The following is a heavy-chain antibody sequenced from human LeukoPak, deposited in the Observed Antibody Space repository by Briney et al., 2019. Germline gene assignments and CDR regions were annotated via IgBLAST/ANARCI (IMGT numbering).Heavy chain of an antibody. V-gene: IGHV3-11*03. CDR1: GFNFPDYY. CDR3: ARRGTTYCTVDSCNTNWFDP. CDR2: ISGGSSDT. J-gene: IGHJ5*02. D-gene: IGHD2-8*02. Sequence: GGSLRLSCAASGFNFPDYYMTWIRQAPGKGPEWLSYISGGSSDTSYADSVKGRFTISRDNAKNSLYLEMNNLRADDTAVYYCARRGTTYCTVDSCNTNWFDPWGRGTLVTVSS.